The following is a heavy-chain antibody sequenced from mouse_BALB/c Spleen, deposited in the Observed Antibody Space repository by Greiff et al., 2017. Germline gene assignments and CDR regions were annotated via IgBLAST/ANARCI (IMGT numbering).Heavy chain of an antibody. V-gene: IGHV14-3*02. CDR3: ARSMITTIFDY. CDR1: GFNIKDTY. D-gene: IGHD2-4*01. Sequence: DVKLQESGAELVKPGASVKLSCTASGFNIKDTYMHWVKQRPEQGLEWIGRIDPANGNTKYDPKFQGKATITADTSSNTAYLQLSSLTSEDTAVYYCARSMITTIFDYWGQGTTLTVSS. CDR2: IDPANGNT. J-gene: IGHJ2*01.